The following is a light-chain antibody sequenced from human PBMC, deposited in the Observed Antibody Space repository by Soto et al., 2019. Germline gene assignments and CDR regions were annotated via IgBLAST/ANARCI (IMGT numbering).Light chain of an antibody. CDR2: RNS. CDR1: SSNIGSNF. CDR3: AGWDDSLSGYV. Sequence: QCVLTQPPSASGTPGQRVTISCSGRSSNIGSNFVYWYQHLPGTAPKLVIYRNSQRPSGVPDRFSGSKSGTSASLAISGLQSEDEADYYCAGWDDSLSGYVFGPGTKVTVL. J-gene: IGLJ1*01. V-gene: IGLV1-47*01.